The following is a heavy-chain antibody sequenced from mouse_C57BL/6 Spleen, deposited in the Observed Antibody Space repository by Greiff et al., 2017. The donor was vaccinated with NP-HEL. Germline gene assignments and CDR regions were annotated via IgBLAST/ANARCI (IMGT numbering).Heavy chain of an antibody. Sequence: VQLQQSGAELVKPGASVKLSCTASGFNIKDYYMHWVKQRTEQGLEWIGRIDPEDGGTKYAPKFQGKATITADTSSNTAYLQLSSLTSEDTAVYCWSTDGYYGGDYWGQGTSVTVSS. CDR2: IDPEDGGT. V-gene: IGHV14-2*01. J-gene: IGHJ4*01. D-gene: IGHD2-3*01. CDR1: GFNIKDYY. CDR3: STDGYYGGDY.